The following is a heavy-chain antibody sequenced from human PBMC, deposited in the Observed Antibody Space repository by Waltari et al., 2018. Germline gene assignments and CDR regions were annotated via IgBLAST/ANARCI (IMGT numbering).Heavy chain of an antibody. J-gene: IGHJ4*02. Sequence: QVQLVQSGAEVKKPGASVKVSCKASGYTFTGYYMHWVRQAPGQGLEWMGWINPNSGGTNYAQKFQCRVTMTRDTSISTAYMELSRLRSDDTAVYYCARDTPDDYYDSSGYFFDYWGQGTLVTVSS. D-gene: IGHD3-22*01. CDR2: INPNSGGT. V-gene: IGHV1-2*02. CDR1: GYTFTGYY. CDR3: ARDTPDDYYDSSGYFFDY.